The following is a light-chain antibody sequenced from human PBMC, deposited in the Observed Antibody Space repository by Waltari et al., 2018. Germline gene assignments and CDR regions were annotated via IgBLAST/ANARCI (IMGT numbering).Light chain of an antibody. V-gene: IGLV1-51*02. CDR2: QDN. Sequence: QSVLTQPPSVSAAPGQRVTISCSGSSSNIGRSYVSWYQQVPGTAPKLLIYQDNKRPSGVADRFSGSKSGTSASLAITGLQTGDEADYYCSAWDSSLSALFGGGTRLTVL. CDR3: SAWDSSLSAL. J-gene: IGLJ2*01. CDR1: SSNIGRSY.